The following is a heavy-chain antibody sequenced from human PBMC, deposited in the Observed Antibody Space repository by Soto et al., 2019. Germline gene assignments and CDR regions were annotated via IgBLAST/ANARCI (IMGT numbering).Heavy chain of an antibody. J-gene: IGHJ6*02. V-gene: IGHV1-2*02. Sequence: QVQLVQSGAEVKEPGDSVRVSCEASGYTFTAYYIHWVRRAPGQGLEWMGWINPKFGDTTYAQDFQGRVSMTRDMSISTVYMVLSRMTSDDTAIYYCAKNMDYYYGRGSGNGHGVWGQGTTVTVCS. CDR2: INPKFGDT. D-gene: IGHD3-10*02. CDR3: AKNMDYYYGRGSGNGHGV. CDR1: GYTFTAYY.